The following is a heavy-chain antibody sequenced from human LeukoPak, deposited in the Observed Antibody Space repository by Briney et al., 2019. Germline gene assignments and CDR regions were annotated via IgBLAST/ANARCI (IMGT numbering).Heavy chain of an antibody. Sequence: PGGSLRLSCAASGFTFSSYGMSWVRQAPGKGLEWVSAISGSGGSTYYADSVKGRFTISRDNSKNTLYLQMNSLRAEDTAVYYCAKDVLGYGSGTRSYYYYMDVWGKGTTVTISS. CDR2: ISGSGGST. CDR1: GFTFSSYG. J-gene: IGHJ6*03. CDR3: AKDVLGYGSGTRSYYYYMDV. D-gene: IGHD3-10*01. V-gene: IGHV3-23*01.